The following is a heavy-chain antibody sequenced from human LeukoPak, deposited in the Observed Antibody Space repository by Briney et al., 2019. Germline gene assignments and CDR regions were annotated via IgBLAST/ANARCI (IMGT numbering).Heavy chain of an antibody. V-gene: IGHV4-34*01. CDR3: ARGSSWPYYYYYMDV. CDR1: GGSFSGYY. J-gene: IGHJ6*03. CDR2: INHSGST. D-gene: IGHD6-13*01. Sequence: SETLSLTCAVYGGSFSGYYWSWIRQPPGKGLEWIGEINHSGSTNYNPSLKSRVTISVDTSKNQFSLKLSSVTAADTAVYYCARGSSWPYYYYYMDVWGKGTTVTVSS.